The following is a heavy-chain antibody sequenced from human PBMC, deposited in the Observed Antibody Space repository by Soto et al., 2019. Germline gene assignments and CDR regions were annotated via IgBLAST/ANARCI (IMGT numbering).Heavy chain of an antibody. D-gene: IGHD4-17*01. Sequence: QVQLQESGPGLVKPSQTLSLTCAVSGGSISSGDYYWTWIRQPPGKGLEWIGYIHYSGSTNYNPSLESRVTLSVDTSKNQFSLKVRSVTAADTAVYYCARESYGDYVGLVSPLDYWGQGTLVTVSS. CDR1: GGSISSGDYY. CDR2: IHYSGST. V-gene: IGHV4-30-4*01. J-gene: IGHJ4*02. CDR3: ARESYGDYVGLVSPLDY.